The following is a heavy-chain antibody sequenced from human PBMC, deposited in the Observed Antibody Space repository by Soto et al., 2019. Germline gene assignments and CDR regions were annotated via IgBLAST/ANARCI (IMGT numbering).Heavy chain of an antibody. CDR2: ISYDGNNK. J-gene: IGHJ4*02. V-gene: IGHV3-30-3*01. D-gene: IGHD1-26*01. CDR3: ATSTGAPGNY. Sequence: GGSLRLSCAASGFTFSSYAMHWVRQAPGKGLEWVAVISYDGNNKYYADSVKGRFTISRDNAKNSLYLQMNSLRAEDAAVYYCATSTGAPGNYWGQGILVTVSS. CDR1: GFTFSSYA.